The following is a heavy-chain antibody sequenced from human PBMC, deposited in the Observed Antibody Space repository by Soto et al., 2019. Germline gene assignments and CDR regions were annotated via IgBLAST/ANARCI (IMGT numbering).Heavy chain of an antibody. J-gene: IGHJ1*01. CDR3: ARETGENWTYEAH. V-gene: IGHV4-4*07. D-gene: IGHD1-7*01. Sequence: AETLSLTCVVSVAYISDFSWSWIRQPAGKGLEWIGRITINGNTQKNPSFKSRVTMSIDTSRNHFSLNLQSATAADTALYYCARETGENWTYEAHWGPGTLVTVSS. CDR1: VAYISDFS. CDR2: ITINGNT.